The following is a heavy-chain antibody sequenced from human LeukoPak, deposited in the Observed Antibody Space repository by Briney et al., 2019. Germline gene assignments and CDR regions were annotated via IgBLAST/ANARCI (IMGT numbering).Heavy chain of an antibody. Sequence: ASVKVSCKASGYTFTSYDINWVRQATGQGLEWIGWMSPSSGNTGYAQKFQGRLTITRNTSISTAYMELSSLRSEDTAVYYCATATSGSYVAFDIWGQGTMVTVSS. CDR3: ATATSGSYVAFDI. V-gene: IGHV1-8*03. D-gene: IGHD1-26*01. CDR2: MSPSSGNT. J-gene: IGHJ3*02. CDR1: GYTFTSYD.